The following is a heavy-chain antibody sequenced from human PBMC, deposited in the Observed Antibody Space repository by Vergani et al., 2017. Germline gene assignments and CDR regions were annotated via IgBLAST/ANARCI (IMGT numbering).Heavy chain of an antibody. CDR1: GFTFSSFW. J-gene: IGHJ3*02. V-gene: IGHV3-7*01. CDR3: TTDNQQTSLGHCSITNCYGGVFDI. CDR2: IKQDGSER. Sequence: EVQLVESGGGLVQPGGSLRLSCVASGFTFSSFWMSWVRQAPGKGLEWVANIKQDGSERYYVDSVKGRFTISRDNAKNSLYLQINSLTAEATAVYYGTTDNQQTSLGHCSITNCYGGVFDIWGQGTVVTVSS. D-gene: IGHD2-2*01.